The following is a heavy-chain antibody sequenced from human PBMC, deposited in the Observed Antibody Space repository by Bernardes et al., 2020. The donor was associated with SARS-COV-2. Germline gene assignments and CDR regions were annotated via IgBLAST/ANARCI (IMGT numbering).Heavy chain of an antibody. Sequence: GACLKTSCNGSGYNVARDWSGWVRPIPGKGLEWVGIIYPDDSDTRYSPSFQGQVTISADKSISTAYLQWSSLKASDTAMYYCARWAPYCGGSTCYLGDYSFAMAVWGQGTTVTVSS. CDR1: GYNVARDW. D-gene: IGHD2-21*01. J-gene: IGHJ6*02. V-gene: IGHV5-51*01. CDR3: ARWAPYCGGSTCYLGDYSFAMAV. CDR2: IYPDDSDT.